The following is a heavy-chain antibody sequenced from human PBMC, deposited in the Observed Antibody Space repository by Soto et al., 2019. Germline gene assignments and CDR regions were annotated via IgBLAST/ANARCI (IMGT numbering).Heavy chain of an antibody. J-gene: IGHJ4*02. D-gene: IGHD6-6*01. V-gene: IGHV3-23*01. Sequence: HPGGSLRLSCAASGFTFSSYAMSWVRQAPGKGLEWVSAISGSGGSTYYADSVKGRFTISRDNSKNTLYLQMNSLRAEDTAVYYCAKGWRIAAPPPRGPFDYWGQGTLVTVSS. CDR1: GFTFSSYA. CDR3: AKGWRIAAPPPRGPFDY. CDR2: ISGSGGST.